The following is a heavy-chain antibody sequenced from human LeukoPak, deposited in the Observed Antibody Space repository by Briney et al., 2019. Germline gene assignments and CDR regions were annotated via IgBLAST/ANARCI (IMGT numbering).Heavy chain of an antibody. CDR3: AREGTANYYDSSGYYASDY. Sequence: GASVKVSCKASGGTFSSYAISWLRQAPGRGLEWMGRIIPILGIANYAQKFQGRVTITADKSTSTAYMELSSLRSEDTAVYYCAREGTANYYDSSGYYASDYWGQGTLVTVSS. CDR1: GGTFSSYA. V-gene: IGHV1-69*04. D-gene: IGHD3-22*01. CDR2: IIPILGIA. J-gene: IGHJ4*02.